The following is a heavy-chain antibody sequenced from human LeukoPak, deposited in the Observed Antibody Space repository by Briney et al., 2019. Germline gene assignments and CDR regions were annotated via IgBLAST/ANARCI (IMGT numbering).Heavy chain of an antibody. CDR2: INPNSGDT. CDR3: ARVHDSSGYVVGY. V-gene: IGHV1-2*06. CDR1: GYTFTGFY. J-gene: IGHJ4*02. D-gene: IGHD3-22*01. Sequence: ASVKVSCKASGYTFTGFYMHWMRQAPGQGLEWMGRINPNSGDTNYAQKFQGRVTITRDTSISTAYMELSRLTSDDTAVYYCARVHDSSGYVVGYWGQGTLVTVSS.